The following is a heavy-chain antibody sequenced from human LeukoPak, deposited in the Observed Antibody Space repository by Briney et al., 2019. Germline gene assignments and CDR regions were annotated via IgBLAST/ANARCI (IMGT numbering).Heavy chain of an antibody. CDR1: GFTFSSYG. J-gene: IGHJ4*02. Sequence: PGGSLRLSCAASGFTFSSYGMHWVRQAPGKGLEWVAVISYDGSNKYYADSVKGRFTISRDDSMNTLYLQMNSLATEDTAVYYCTTLERWQRQSGNYWGQGTLVTVSS. CDR2: ISYDGSNK. CDR3: TTLERWQRQSGNY. D-gene: IGHD5-24*01. V-gene: IGHV3-30*03.